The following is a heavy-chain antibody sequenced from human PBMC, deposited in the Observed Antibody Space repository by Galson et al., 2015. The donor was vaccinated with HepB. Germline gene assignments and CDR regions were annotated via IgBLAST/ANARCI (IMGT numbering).Heavy chain of an antibody. CDR3: AKAYSSGWYFFHY. J-gene: IGHJ4*02. Sequence: SLRLSCAASGFTFSSYAMSWVRQAPGKGLERVSGISGSGSGGSTYYADSVKGRFTISRDNSKNTLYLQMSSLRAEDTAVYYCAKAYSSGWYFFHYWGQGTLVAVSS. D-gene: IGHD6-19*01. CDR2: ISGSGSGGST. V-gene: IGHV3-23*01. CDR1: GFTFSSYA.